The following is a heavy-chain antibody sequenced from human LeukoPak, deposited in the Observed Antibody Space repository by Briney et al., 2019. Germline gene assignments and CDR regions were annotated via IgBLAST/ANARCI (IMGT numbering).Heavy chain of an antibody. J-gene: IGHJ5*02. Sequence: SVKVSCKASGGTFSSYAISWVRQAPGQGPEWMGRIIPILGIANYAQKFQGRVTITADKSTSTAYMELSSLRSEDTAVYYCAREYRPYQNSNWFDPWGQGTLVTVSS. CDR1: GGTFSSYA. V-gene: IGHV1-69*04. D-gene: IGHD5-12*01. CDR2: IIPILGIA. CDR3: AREYRPYQNSNWFDP.